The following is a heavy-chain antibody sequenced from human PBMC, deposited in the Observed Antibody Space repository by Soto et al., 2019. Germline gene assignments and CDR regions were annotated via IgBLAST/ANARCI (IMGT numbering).Heavy chain of an antibody. V-gene: IGHV2-5*02. D-gene: IGHD5-18*01. CDR2: IYWDDDK. CDR3: AHTGGGLWGTAMAPLDY. J-gene: IGHJ4*02. Sequence: KESGPTLVKPTQTLTLTCTFSGFSLDTSGVGVGWIRQPPGKALEWLALIYWDDDKRYSPSLKSRLTITKDTSKNQVVLTMTNVDPVDTATYYCAHTGGGLWGTAMAPLDYWGQGTLVTVSS. CDR1: GFSLDTSGVG.